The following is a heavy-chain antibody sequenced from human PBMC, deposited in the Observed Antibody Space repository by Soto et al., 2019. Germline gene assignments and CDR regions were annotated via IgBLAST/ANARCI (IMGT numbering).Heavy chain of an antibody. CDR3: ARETNPYSSASHAFDI. CDR2: ISSTGTYI. CDR1: GITFSSYS. V-gene: IGHV3-21*01. D-gene: IGHD6-6*01. J-gene: IGHJ3*02. Sequence: EVQLVESGGGLVKPGGSLRLSCAASGITFSSYSMNWVRQAPGKGLEWVSSISSTGTYIDYADSVKGRFTISRDNAKNSLCLQMDSLRAEDAALYYCARETNPYSSASHAFDIWGQGTMVTVSS.